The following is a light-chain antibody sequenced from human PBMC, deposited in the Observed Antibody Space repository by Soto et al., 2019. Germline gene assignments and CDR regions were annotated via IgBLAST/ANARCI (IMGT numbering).Light chain of an antibody. CDR2: EGN. V-gene: IGLV2-23*01. CDR1: SCDFFSSDG. Sequence: QSALTQPASVSGSPGQSITISCTGTSCDFFSSDGVSWYQHLPGKAPKLIIYEGNKRPSGVSNRFSGPRSGNMASLTISGLQAEDEADYYCCSYVYTNSWVFGGGTKVTVL. CDR3: CSYVYTNSWV. J-gene: IGLJ3*02.